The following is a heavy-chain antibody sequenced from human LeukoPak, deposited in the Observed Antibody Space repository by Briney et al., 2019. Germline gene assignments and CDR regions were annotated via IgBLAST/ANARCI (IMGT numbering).Heavy chain of an antibody. CDR3: ARDSTDYYYYMDV. J-gene: IGHJ6*03. V-gene: IGHV4-59*01. CDR1: GGSISSYY. D-gene: IGHD3-3*02. CDR2: IYYSGST. Sequence: SETLSLTCTVSGGSISSYYWSWIRQPPGKGLEWIGYIYYSGSTNYNPSLKSRVTMSVDTSKNQFSLKLSSVTAADTAVYYCARDSTDYYYYMDVWGKGTTVTVSS.